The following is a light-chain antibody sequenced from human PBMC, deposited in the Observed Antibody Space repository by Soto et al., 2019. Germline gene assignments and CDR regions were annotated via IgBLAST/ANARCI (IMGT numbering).Light chain of an antibody. CDR3: LQDYNYPWK. V-gene: IGKV1-6*01. Sequence: IQLTQSPSFLSASVGDRVTITCLASQGIRNDLGWYQQKPGKAPKLLIYAASSLQSGVPSRFSGSGSGTDFTLTISSLQPEDFATYYCLQDYNYPWKFGQGTKVDIK. J-gene: IGKJ1*01. CDR2: AAS. CDR1: QGIRND.